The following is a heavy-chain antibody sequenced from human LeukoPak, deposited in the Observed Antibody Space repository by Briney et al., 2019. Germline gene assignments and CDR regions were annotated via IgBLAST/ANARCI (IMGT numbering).Heavy chain of an antibody. D-gene: IGHD6-6*01. CDR2: IKGDGSDK. J-gene: IGHJ4*02. Sequence: SGGSLRLSCAASGFTFSSSWMTWVRQAPGKGLEWLANIKGDGSDKNYVDSVKGRFTISRDNAKNSLFLQMNSLRAEDTAVYYCAKGSSGYGDYWGQGTLVTVSS. V-gene: IGHV3-7*01. CDR3: AKGSSGYGDY. CDR1: GFTFSSSW.